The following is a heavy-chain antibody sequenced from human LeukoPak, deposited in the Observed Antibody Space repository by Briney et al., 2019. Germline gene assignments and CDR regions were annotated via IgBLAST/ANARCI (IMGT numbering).Heavy chain of an antibody. V-gene: IGHV1-8*01. CDR1: GYIFTSYD. Sequence: VASVKVSCKSSGYIFTSYDIYWVRQATGQGLEWMGWMNPYSGNTGYAQKFQGRVTMTTNTSISTAYMELSSLRSEDTAVYYCARGITLIRGLIITWFDPWGPGTLVAVSS. J-gene: IGHJ5*02. CDR3: ARGITLIRGLIITWFDP. CDR2: MNPYSGNT. D-gene: IGHD3-10*01.